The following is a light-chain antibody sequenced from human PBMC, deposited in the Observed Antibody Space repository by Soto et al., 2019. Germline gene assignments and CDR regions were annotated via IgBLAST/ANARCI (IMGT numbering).Light chain of an antibody. CDR1: QGIGSY. CDR2: AAS. CDR3: QQSYSTLRA. V-gene: IGKV1-39*01. J-gene: IGKJ4*01. Sequence: DSQRTRIPSSRFASVGTRVTIPSRASQGIGSYLNWYQQKPGKAPKFLIYAASSLQSGDPSRFSGSGSGTDFTLTISSLQPEDFATYYCQQSYSTLRAFGGGTKVEIK.